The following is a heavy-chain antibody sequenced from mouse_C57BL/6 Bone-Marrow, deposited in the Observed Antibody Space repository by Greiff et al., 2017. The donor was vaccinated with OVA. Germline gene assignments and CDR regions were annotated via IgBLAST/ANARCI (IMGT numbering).Heavy chain of an antibody. Sequence: DVMLVESRGGLVQPKGSLKLSCAASGFSFNTYAMNWVRQAPGKGLEWVARIRSKSNNYATYYADSVKDRFTISRDDSESMLYLQMNNLKTEDTAVYYCVRQDVYGYFDVWGTGTAITVSS. J-gene: IGHJ1*03. CDR1: GFSFNTYA. V-gene: IGHV10-1*01. CDR3: VRQDVYGYFDV. CDR2: IRSKSNNYAT.